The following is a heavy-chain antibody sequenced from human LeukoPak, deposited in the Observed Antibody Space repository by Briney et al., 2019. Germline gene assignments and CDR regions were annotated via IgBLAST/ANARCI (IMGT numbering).Heavy chain of an antibody. D-gene: IGHD6-13*01. CDR1: GFTFSDYY. CDR2: ISSSGSTI. J-gene: IGHJ4*02. Sequence: GGSLRLSCAASGFTFSDYYMSWIRQAPGKGLEWVSYISSSGSTIYYADSVKGRFTISRDNAKNSLYLQMNSLRAEGTAVYYCARDDGAYSSSWSDYWGQGTLVTVSS. CDR3: ARDDGAYSSSWSDY. V-gene: IGHV3-11*01.